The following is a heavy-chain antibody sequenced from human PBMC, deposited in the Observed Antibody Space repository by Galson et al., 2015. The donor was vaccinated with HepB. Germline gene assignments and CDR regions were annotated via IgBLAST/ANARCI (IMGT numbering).Heavy chain of an antibody. CDR2: INSDGSST. Sequence: SLRLSCAASGFTFSSYWMHWVRQAPGKGLVWVSRINSDGSSTTYADSVKGRFTISRDNAKNSLYLQMNSLRAEDTAVYYCARVGYSSGWYPNWFDPWGQGTLVTVSS. V-gene: IGHV3-74*03. J-gene: IGHJ5*02. CDR1: GFTFSSYW. D-gene: IGHD6-19*01. CDR3: ARVGYSSGWYPNWFDP.